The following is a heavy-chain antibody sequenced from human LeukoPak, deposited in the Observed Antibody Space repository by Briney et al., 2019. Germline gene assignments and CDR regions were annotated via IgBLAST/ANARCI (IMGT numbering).Heavy chain of an antibody. Sequence: PSETLSLTCTVSGGSISSYYWSWIRQPAGKGLEWIGRIYTSGGTNYNPSLKSRVTISVDKSKNQFSLKLSSVTAADTAVYYCARERNWNYEGFDYWGQGTLVTVSS. CDR3: ARERNWNYEGFDY. D-gene: IGHD1-7*01. CDR1: GGSISSYY. V-gene: IGHV4-4*07. CDR2: IYTSGGT. J-gene: IGHJ4*02.